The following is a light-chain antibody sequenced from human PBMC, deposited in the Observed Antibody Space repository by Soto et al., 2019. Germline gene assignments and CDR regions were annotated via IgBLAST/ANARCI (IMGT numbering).Light chain of an antibody. CDR3: QQYGSSVYT. CDR2: GAS. J-gene: IGKJ2*01. V-gene: IGKV3-20*01. Sequence: EIVLTQSPGTLSLSPGERATLSCRASQSFISSYLGWYQRKPGRAPRLLIYGASSRATGIPDRFSGSGSGTDFTLTISRLEPEDCAVYYCQQYGSSVYTFGQATKLEIK. CDR1: QSFISSY.